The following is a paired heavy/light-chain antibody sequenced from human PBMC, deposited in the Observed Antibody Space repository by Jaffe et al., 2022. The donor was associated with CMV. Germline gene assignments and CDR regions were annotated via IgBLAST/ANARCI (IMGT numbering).Light chain of an antibody. CDR2: KVS. CDR1: QSLVHSDGDTY. J-gene: IGKJ2*01. Sequence: DVVMTQSPLSLPVTLGQPASISCRSSQSLVHSDGDTYLNWFQQRPGQSPRRLTYKVSNRDSGVPDRFSGSGSGTDFTLKISRVEAEDVGVYYCMQGTQWPYTLGQGTKLEIK. CDR3: MQGTQWPYT. V-gene: IGKV2-30*02.
Heavy chain of an antibody. V-gene: IGHV3-74*01. CDR1: GLTFSGYW. Sequence: EVQLVESGGGLVQPGGSLRLSCGASGLTFSGYWVHWVRQAPGKGLVWVSRINVDGTITDYADSVKGRFAISRVNAKNTVYLQMNSLRAEDTAVYYCSREVFGVDNYWGQGTLVTVSS. J-gene: IGHJ4*02. D-gene: IGHD3-3*01. CDR3: SREVFGVDNY. CDR2: INVDGTIT.